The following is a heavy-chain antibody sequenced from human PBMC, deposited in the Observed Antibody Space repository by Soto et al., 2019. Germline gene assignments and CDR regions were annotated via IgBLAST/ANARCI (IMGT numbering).Heavy chain of an antibody. V-gene: IGHV3-30*18. Sequence: QVQLVESGGGVVQPGRSLRLSCAASGLTFSTYGMHWVRQAPGKGLEWVALISSDGSKEYYGDSVKGRFTISRDNSKNTLYRQMNSLRAEDTAMYYCAKDYRDDDQLPSLLCDYWGQGTLVTVSS. CDR3: AKDYRDDDQLPSLLCDY. D-gene: IGHD2-2*01. J-gene: IGHJ4*02. CDR1: GLTFSTYG. CDR2: ISSDGSKE.